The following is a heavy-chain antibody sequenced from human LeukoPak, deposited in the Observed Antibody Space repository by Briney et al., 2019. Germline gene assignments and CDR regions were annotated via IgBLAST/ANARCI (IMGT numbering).Heavy chain of an antibody. CDR1: AGSISSGGYY. D-gene: IGHD3-22*01. J-gene: IGHJ4*02. CDR3: ARTGGRGYYNY. V-gene: IGHV4-31*03. Sequence: SETLSLTCSVSAGSISSGGYYWSWIRQHPGKGLEWIGYIYYSGSTYYNPSLKSRVTISVDTSKNQFSLKVTSVTAADTAVYYCARTGGRGYYNYWGQGTLVTVSS. CDR2: IYYSGST.